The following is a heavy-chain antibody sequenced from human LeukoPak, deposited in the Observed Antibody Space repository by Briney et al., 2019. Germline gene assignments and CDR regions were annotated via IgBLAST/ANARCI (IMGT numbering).Heavy chain of an antibody. J-gene: IGHJ4*02. CDR2: ICYSGST. Sequence: PSETLSLTCTVSGGSISSSSYYWGWIRQPPGKGLEWIGSICYSGSTYYNPSLKSRVTISVDTSKNQFSLKLSSVTAADTAVYYCARGWELLPYYFDYWGQGTLVTVSS. V-gene: IGHV4-39*07. D-gene: IGHD1-26*01. CDR3: ARGWELLPYYFDY. CDR1: GGSISSSSYY.